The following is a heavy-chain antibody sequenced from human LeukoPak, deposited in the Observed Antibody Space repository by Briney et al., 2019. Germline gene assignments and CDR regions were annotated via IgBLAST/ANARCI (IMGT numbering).Heavy chain of an antibody. CDR3: AKSASSWPLYYFDY. CDR2: LNWSGGST. J-gene: IGHJ4*02. Sequence: GGSLRLSCAASGFTFGVYGMSWVRQAPGKGLEWVSGLNWSGGSTGYADSVKGRFIISRDNAKNCLYLQMNSLRAEDTALYYCAKSASSWPLYYFDYWGQGTLVTVSS. CDR1: GFTFGVYG. V-gene: IGHV3-20*04. D-gene: IGHD6-13*01.